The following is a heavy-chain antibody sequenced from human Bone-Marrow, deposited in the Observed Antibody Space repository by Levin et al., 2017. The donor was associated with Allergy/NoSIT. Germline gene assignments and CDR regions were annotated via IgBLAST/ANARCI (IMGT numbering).Heavy chain of an antibody. D-gene: IGHD3-10*02. CDR2: IRTKVYGGTT. V-gene: IGHV3-49*03. CDR1: GFTFGDHV. Sequence: GGSLRLSCTGSGFTFGDHVMSWFRQAPGKGLEWVGFIRTKVYGGTTEYAASVKGRFTISRDDSKSIAYLQMNSLKTEDTAVYYCTLFGSGSNFDYWGQGALVTVSS. CDR3: TLFGSGSNFDY. J-gene: IGHJ4*02.